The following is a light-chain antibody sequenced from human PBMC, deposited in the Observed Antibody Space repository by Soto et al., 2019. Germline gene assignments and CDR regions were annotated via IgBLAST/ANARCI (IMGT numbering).Light chain of an antibody. V-gene: IGLV2-8*01. CDR2: DVT. CDR1: SSDVGLYNF. J-gene: IGLJ2*01. Sequence: QAVVTQPPSASGSPGQSVTISCTGTSSDVGLYNFVSWYQHHPGKAPKLTIYDVTKRPSGVPDRFSGSKSGNTASLTVSGLQAEDEAYYYCSSYAGFNKVIFGGGTKLTVL. CDR3: SSYAGFNKVI.